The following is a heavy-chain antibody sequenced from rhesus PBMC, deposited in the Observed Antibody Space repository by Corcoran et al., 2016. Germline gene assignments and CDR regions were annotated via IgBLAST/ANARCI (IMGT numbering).Heavy chain of an antibody. CDR2: IYGSGGST. J-gene: IGHJ6*01. D-gene: IGHD3-3*01. CDR1: GGSISSSNW. Sequence: QVQLQESGPAVVKPSETLSLTCAVSGGSISSSNWWSWIRPSPGKGLEWIGGIYGSGGSTEYNPSLKSRVTISKDTSKNQFSLKLSSVTAADTAVYYCARAGGFWTGFYGLDSWGQGVVVTVSS. CDR3: ARAGGFWTGFYGLDS. V-gene: IGHV4-93*01.